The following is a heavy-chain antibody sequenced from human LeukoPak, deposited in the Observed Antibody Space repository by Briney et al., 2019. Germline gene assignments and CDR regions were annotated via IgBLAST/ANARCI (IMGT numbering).Heavy chain of an antibody. D-gene: IGHD3-22*01. CDR2: ISSSGSTI. CDR1: GFTFSDYY. J-gene: IGHJ4*02. CDR3: ARGLTYYYDSSGLI. Sequence: GGSLRLSCAAPGFTFSDYYMSWIRQAPGKGLEWVSYISSSGSTIYYADSVKGRFTISRDNAKNSLYLQMNSLRAEDTAVYYCARGLTYYYDSSGLIWGQGTLVTVSS. V-gene: IGHV3-11*01.